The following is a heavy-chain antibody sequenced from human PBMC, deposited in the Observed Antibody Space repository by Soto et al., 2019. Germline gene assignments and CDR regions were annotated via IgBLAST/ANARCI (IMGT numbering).Heavy chain of an antibody. CDR1: GYTFTSYA. CDR3: ARAYLPGICISTSCYRACDY. D-gene: IGHD2-2*02. V-gene: IGHV1-3*01. J-gene: IGHJ4*02. CDR2: INAGNGNT. Sequence: QVQLVQSGAEVKKPGASVKVSCKASGYTFTSYAMHWVRQAPGQRLEWMGWINAGNGNTKYSQKFQGRVTITRDTAASTAYMELSSLRSEDTAVYYCARAYLPGICISTSCYRACDYWGQGTLVTVSS.